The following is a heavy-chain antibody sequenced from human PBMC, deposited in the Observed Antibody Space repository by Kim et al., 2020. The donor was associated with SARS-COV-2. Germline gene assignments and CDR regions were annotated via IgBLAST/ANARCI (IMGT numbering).Heavy chain of an antibody. J-gene: IGHJ4*02. V-gene: IGHV4-31*01. Sequence: SLKSLVTISVDTSKIQFSLKLSSVTAADTAVYYCASSSDHPYYGSGSFDYWGQGTLVTVSS. D-gene: IGHD3-10*01. CDR3: ASSSDHPYYGSGSFDY.